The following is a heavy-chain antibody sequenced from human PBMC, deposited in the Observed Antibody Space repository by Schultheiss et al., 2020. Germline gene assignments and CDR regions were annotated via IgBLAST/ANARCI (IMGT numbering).Heavy chain of an antibody. CDR1: GFTFSSYA. V-gene: IGHV3-23*01. CDR2: ISGSGGST. J-gene: IGHJ6*02. Sequence: GGSLRLSCAASGFTFSSYAMSWVRQAPGKGLEWVSAISGSGGSTYYADSVKGRFTISRDNSKNTLYLQMNSLRAEDTAVYYCARDKDPFWSGYYIYYYYYGMDVWGQGTTVTVSS. CDR3: ARDKDPFWSGYYIYYYYYGMDV. D-gene: IGHD3-3*01.